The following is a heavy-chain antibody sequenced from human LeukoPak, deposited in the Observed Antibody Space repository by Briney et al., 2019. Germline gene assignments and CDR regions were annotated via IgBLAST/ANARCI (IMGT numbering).Heavy chain of an antibody. V-gene: IGHV3-33*05. CDR1: GFTFRSYD. J-gene: IGHJ6*03. D-gene: IGHD6-13*01. CDR3: ARGAAAGRYQYYYMDV. CDR2: ISYDGSNK. Sequence: GRSLRLSCAASGFTFRSYDMHWVRQAPGKGLEWGAIISYDGSNKYHADSVKGRFTISRDNSKNTLYVQMNSLRDEDTAVYYCARGAAAGRYQYYYMDVWGKGTTVTVPS.